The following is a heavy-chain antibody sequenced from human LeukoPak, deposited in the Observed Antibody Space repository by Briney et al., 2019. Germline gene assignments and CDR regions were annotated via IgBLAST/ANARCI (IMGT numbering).Heavy chain of an antibody. CDR1: GFTVSSNY. CDR3: AKLPLRGSPSDY. V-gene: IGHV3-23*01. D-gene: IGHD1-26*01. Sequence: GGSLRLSCAASGFTVSSNYMSWVRQAPGKGLEWVSAISGSGGSTYYADSVKGRFTISRDNSKNTLYLQMNSLRVEDTAVYYCAKLPLRGSPSDYWGQGTLVTVSS. J-gene: IGHJ4*02. CDR2: ISGSGGST.